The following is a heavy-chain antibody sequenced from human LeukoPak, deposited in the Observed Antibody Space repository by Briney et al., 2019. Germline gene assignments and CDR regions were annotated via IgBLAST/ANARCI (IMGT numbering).Heavy chain of an antibody. V-gene: IGHV4-4*02. Sequence: SETLSLTCAVSGDSISSSNWWSWVRQAPGKGLEWIGEVYHSGSTNYNPSLKSRVTISVDKSKNQFSLKLSSVTAADTAVHYCARDFGSSGNFDYWGQGTLVTVSS. CDR1: GDSISSSNW. J-gene: IGHJ4*02. D-gene: IGHD3-22*01. CDR2: VYHSGST. CDR3: ARDFGSSGNFDY.